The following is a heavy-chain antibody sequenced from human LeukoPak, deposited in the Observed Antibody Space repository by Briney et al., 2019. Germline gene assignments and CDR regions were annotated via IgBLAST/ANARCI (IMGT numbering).Heavy chain of an antibody. J-gene: IGHJ4*02. CDR1: GFTFSSYY. D-gene: IGHD3-3*01. Sequence: GGSLRLSCVDSGFTFSSYYMAWVRQAPGKGLEWVANIKQDASEKFYLDSVKGRFTISRDNTKRSLYLQMNSLRAEDTAVYYCAKDLYDFWSGYDYWGQGTLVTVSS. CDR3: AKDLYDFWSGYDY. CDR2: IKQDASEK. V-gene: IGHV3-7*03.